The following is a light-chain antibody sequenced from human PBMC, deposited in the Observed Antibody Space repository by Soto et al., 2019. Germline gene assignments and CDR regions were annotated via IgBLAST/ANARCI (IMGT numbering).Light chain of an antibody. CDR2: ANS. V-gene: IGLV1-40*01. CDR3: QSYESSSLSGFV. Sequence: QSVLTQPPSVSAAPGQKVTISSSGGSSNIGNNYVSWYQHLPGTAPKLLIYANSNRPSGVPDRFSGSKSGISASLAITGLQADDEADYYCQSYESSSLSGFVFGSGTKVTVL. J-gene: IGLJ1*01. CDR1: SSNIGNNY.